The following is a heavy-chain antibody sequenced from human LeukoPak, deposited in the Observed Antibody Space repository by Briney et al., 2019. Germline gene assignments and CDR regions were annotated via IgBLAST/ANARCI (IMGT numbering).Heavy chain of an antibody. D-gene: IGHD2-8*01. CDR3: AKAKAGVVYYYYGMDV. Sequence: GGSLRLSCAASGFTFSSYAMSWVRQAPGKGLEWVSAISSSGGSTYYADSVKGRFTISRDNSKNTLYLQMNSLRAEDTAVYYCAKAKAGVVYYYYGMDVWGQGTTVTVSS. CDR1: GFTFSSYA. CDR2: ISSSGGST. J-gene: IGHJ6*02. V-gene: IGHV3-23*01.